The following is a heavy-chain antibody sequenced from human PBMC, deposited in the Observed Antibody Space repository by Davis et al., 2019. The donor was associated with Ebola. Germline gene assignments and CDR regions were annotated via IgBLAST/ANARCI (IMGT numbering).Heavy chain of an antibody. CDR2: ISSSSSYI. CDR3: AREGGYSGPTGGVDY. V-gene: IGHV3-21*01. Sequence: GGSLRLSCAASGFTFSSYSMNWVRQAPGKGLEWVSSISSSSSYIYYADSVKGRFTISRDNAKNSLYLQMNSLRAEDTAVYYCAREGGYSGPTGGVDYWGQGTLVTVSS. J-gene: IGHJ4*02. D-gene: IGHD5-12*01. CDR1: GFTFSSYS.